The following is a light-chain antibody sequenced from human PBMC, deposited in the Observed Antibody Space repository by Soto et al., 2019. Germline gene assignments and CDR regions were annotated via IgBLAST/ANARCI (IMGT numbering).Light chain of an antibody. CDR1: SSNIGAGYD. J-gene: IGLJ2*01. CDR2: GNS. V-gene: IGLV1-40*01. Sequence: QSVLTQPPSVSGAPGQRVTISCTGSSSNIGAGYDVHWYQQLPGTAPKLLIHGNSNRPSGVPDRFSGSKSGTSASLAITGLQAEDEADYCCQFYDSSLSGFVVFGGGTKLTVL. CDR3: QFYDSSLSGFVV.